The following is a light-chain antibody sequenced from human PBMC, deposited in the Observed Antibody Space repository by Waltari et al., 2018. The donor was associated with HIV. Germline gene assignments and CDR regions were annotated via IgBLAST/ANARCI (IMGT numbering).Light chain of an antibody. CDR1: QHINNF. CDR2: SAS. CDR3: RQSYGPPLT. Sequence: DIQMTQSPSSLSASVGDRVTITCRTSQHINNFLNWYQQKPGKAPKLLIYSASTLESGVPSRFSGSGSRTSFTLTISGLQPDDFATYYCRQSYGPPLTFGPGTKVDL. J-gene: IGKJ3*01. V-gene: IGKV1-39*01.